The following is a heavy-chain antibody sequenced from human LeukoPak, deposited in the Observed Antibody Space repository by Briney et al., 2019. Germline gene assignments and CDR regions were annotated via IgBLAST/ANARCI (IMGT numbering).Heavy chain of an antibody. CDR2: ISSSGDNT. Sequence: GGSLRLSCAASGSIFRNYAMHWVRQAPGKGLEYVSAISSSGDNTYYGDSVKGRFTISRDNSKNTLSLQMSSLRVEDTAVYYCVREERGLAIDYWGQGTLVTVSS. V-gene: IGHV3-64*02. J-gene: IGHJ4*02. D-gene: IGHD5-12*01. CDR1: GSIFRNYA. CDR3: VREERGLAIDY.